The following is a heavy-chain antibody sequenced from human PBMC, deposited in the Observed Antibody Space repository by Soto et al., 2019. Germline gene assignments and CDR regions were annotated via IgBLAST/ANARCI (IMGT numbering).Heavy chain of an antibody. D-gene: IGHD3-10*01. V-gene: IGHV3-53*01. CDR3: ARAPITMVRGVPLFYYGMDV. J-gene: IGHJ6*02. CDR1: GFTVSSNY. CDR2: IYSDGST. Sequence: GGSLRLSCAASGFTVSSNYMSWVRQAPGKGLEWVSVIYSDGSTYYADSVKVRFTISRDNSKNTLYLQMNSLRAEDTAVYYCARAPITMVRGVPLFYYGMDVWGQGTTVTPSS.